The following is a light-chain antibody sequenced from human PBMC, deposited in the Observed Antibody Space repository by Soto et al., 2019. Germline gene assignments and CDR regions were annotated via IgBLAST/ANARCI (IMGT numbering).Light chain of an antibody. J-gene: IGKJ1*01. V-gene: IGKV3-15*01. CDR2: GAS. CDR1: QSVTSN. Sequence: ELVMTQSPATLSVSPGERATISCRASQSVTSNLAWYQKKYGLAPSTLIYGASTRAAGIPARFSGSGSGTEFNLTISRLQSEDFAVYDCQQYNNWPRTFGQGTKV. CDR3: QQYNNWPRT.